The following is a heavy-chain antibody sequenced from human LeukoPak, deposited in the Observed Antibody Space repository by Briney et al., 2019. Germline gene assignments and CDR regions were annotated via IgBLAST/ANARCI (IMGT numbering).Heavy chain of an antibody. J-gene: IGHJ4*02. CDR3: ARDLDGGDY. CDR2: IKQDGSEK. V-gene: IGHV3-7*01. D-gene: IGHD2-15*01. CDR1: GFTFSSYG. Sequence: GGSLRLSCAASGFTFSSYGMSWVRQAPGKGLEWVANIKQDGSEKYYVDSVKGRFTISRDNAKNSLYLQVNSLRAEDTAVYYCARDLDGGDYWGQGTLVTVSS.